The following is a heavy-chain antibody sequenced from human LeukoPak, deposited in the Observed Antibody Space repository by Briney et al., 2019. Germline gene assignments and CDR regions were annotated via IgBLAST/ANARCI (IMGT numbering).Heavy chain of an antibody. CDR3: ARQWLWPNKDAFDI. CDR1: GGSISSYY. CDR2: IYTSGST. Sequence: PSETLSLTCTVSGGSISSYYWSWIRQPPGKGLEWIGYIYTSGSTNYNPSLKSRVTISVDTSKNQFSLKLSSVTAADTAVYYCARQWLWPNKDAFDIWGQGTMVTVSS. V-gene: IGHV4-4*09. J-gene: IGHJ3*02. D-gene: IGHD5-18*01.